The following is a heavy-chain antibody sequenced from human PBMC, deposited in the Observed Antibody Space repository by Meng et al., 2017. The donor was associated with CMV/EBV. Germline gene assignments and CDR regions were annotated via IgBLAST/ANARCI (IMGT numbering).Heavy chain of an antibody. CDR1: GFTFDDYG. Sequence: GGSLRLSCAASGFTFDDYGMSWVRQAPGKGLEWVSGINWNGGSTGYADSVKGRFTISRDNAKNSLYLQMNSLRAEDTAVYYCARVGLGNYGYYYGMDVWGQGTTVTVSS. J-gene: IGHJ6*02. D-gene: IGHD1-7*01. CDR2: INWNGGST. V-gene: IGHV3-20*04. CDR3: ARVGLGNYGYYYGMDV.